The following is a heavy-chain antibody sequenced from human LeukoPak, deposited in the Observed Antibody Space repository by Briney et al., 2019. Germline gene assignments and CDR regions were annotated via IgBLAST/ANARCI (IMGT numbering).Heavy chain of an antibody. D-gene: IGHD3-22*01. CDR2: IYPGDSDT. CDR3: ARLGYDSSGYYQYYFDY. Sequence: GESLKISCKGSGYSFTSYWIGWVRQMPGKGLVWMGIIYPGDSDTRYSPSFQGQVTISADKSISTAYLQWSSLKASDTAMYYCARLGYDSSGYYQYYFDYWGQGTLVTVSS. V-gene: IGHV5-51*01. J-gene: IGHJ4*02. CDR1: GYSFTSYW.